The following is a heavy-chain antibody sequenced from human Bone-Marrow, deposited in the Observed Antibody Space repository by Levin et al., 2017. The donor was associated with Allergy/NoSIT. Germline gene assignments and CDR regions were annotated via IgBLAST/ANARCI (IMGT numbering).Heavy chain of an antibody. V-gene: IGHV4-59*08. Sequence: SETLSLTCSVSGASTKSYYWSWIRQPPGKGLEWIGHMFHTGKTNYNPSLKSRVTISLDTSENRLSLKLSAVTAADTALYYCARLISRSTWYFDYWGRGALVTVSS. CDR2: MFHTGKT. J-gene: IGHJ4*02. D-gene: IGHD2-2*01. CDR1: GASTKSYY. CDR3: ARLISRSTWYFDY.